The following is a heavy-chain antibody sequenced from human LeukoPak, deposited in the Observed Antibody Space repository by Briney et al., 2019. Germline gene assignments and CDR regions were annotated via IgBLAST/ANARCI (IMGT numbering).Heavy chain of an antibody. Sequence: KPSETLSLTCAVYGGSFSGYYWSWIRQPPGKGLEWIGEINHSGSTNYNPSLKSRVTISVDTSKNQFSLKLSSVTAADTAVYYCARGPYCSSTSCYSNWFDPWGQGTLVTVSS. CDR3: ARGPYCSSTSCYSNWFDP. J-gene: IGHJ5*02. CDR1: GGSFSGYY. V-gene: IGHV4-34*01. D-gene: IGHD2-2*01. CDR2: INHSGST.